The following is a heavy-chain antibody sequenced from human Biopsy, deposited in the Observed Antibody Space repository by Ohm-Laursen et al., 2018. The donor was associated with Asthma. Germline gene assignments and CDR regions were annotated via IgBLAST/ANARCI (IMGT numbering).Heavy chain of an antibody. CDR3: ARTFHFWSPYHAEHYQL. CDR2: IKHDGSEN. CDR1: GFTFGDYW. Sequence: SLRLSCTASGFTFGDYWMSWVRQVPGRGLEWVANIKHDGSENNHVDSLKGRLTISRDNAKNSLYLQMNSLRAEDTAVYYCARTFHFWSPYHAEHYQLWGQGTLVTVSS. V-gene: IGHV3-7*01. D-gene: IGHD3-3*02. J-gene: IGHJ1*01.